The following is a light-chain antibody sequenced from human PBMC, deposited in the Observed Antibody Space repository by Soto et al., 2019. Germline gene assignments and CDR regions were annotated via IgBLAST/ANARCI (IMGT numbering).Light chain of an antibody. V-gene: IGKV3-15*01. J-gene: IGKJ3*01. CDR1: QTFNRN. CDR2: GTS. Sequence: VMTQSPATLSVSPGERATLSCRASQTFNRNVAWYQQKPGQAPRLLIYGTSSRATGIPARFSGSGSGTDFTLTISSLEPEDFAVYYCQQRSNSTFGPGTKVDIK. CDR3: QQRSNST.